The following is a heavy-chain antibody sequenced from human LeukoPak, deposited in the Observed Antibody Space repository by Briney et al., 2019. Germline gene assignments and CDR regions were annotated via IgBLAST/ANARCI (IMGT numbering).Heavy chain of an antibody. V-gene: IGHV4-39*01. CDR3: ARHLPYGAYFDY. Sequence: PSETLSLTCTVSGGSISSSSYYWGWIRQPPGKGLEWIGGIYYSGSTYYNPSLKSRVTISVDTSKNQFSLKLSSVTAADTAVYYCARHLPYGAYFDYWGQGTLVTVSS. J-gene: IGHJ4*02. D-gene: IGHD4-17*01. CDR1: GGSISSSSYY. CDR2: IYYSGST.